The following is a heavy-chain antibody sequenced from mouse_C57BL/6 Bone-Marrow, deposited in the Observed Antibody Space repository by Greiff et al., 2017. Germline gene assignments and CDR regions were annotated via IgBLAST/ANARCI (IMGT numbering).Heavy chain of an antibody. D-gene: IGHD1-1*01. CDR1: GFTFSSYA. CDR2: ISDGGSYT. V-gene: IGHV5-4*01. J-gene: IGHJ2*01. CDR3: ARERIYYYGSSYVHFDY. Sequence: EVQRVESGGGLVKPGGSLKLSCAASGFTFSSYAMSWVRQTPEKRLEWVATISDGGSYTYYPDNVKGRFTISRDNAKNNLYLQMSHLKSEDTAMYYCARERIYYYGSSYVHFDYWGQGTTLTVSS.